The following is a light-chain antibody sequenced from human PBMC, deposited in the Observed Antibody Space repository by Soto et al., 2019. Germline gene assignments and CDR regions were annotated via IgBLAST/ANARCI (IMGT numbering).Light chain of an antibody. J-gene: IGLJ3*02. V-gene: IGLV2-14*01. CDR2: EVS. Sequence: QSALTQPASVSGSPGQSITISCTGTSSDVGGYNYVSWYQQHPGKAPKLMIYEVSNRPSGVSNRFSGSKSGNTASLTISGLQAEDAADYYCSSYTNSSTRVFGGGTKLTVL. CDR1: SSDVGGYNY. CDR3: SSYTNSSTRV.